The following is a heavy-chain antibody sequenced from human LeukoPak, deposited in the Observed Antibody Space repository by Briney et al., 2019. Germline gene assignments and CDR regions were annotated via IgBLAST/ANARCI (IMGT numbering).Heavy chain of an antibody. J-gene: IGHJ5*02. CDR3: ARDNDILTGNNWFDP. CDR2: IYYSGST. D-gene: IGHD3-9*01. V-gene: IGHV4-59*01. Sequence: SETLSLTCTVSGGSISNYYWSWIRQPPGKGLEWIGYIYYSGSTNYNPSLKSRVIISVDTSKNQFSLKLSSVTAADTAVYYCARDNDILTGNNWFDPWGQGTLVTVSS. CDR1: GGSISNYY.